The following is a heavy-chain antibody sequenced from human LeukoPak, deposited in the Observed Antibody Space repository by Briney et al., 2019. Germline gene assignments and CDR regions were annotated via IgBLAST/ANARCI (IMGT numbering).Heavy chain of an antibody. V-gene: IGHV3-21*01. CDR2: ISGSTTDI. CDR1: GFTFTAYT. D-gene: IGHD3-22*01. CDR3: ARGPTMKMDV. J-gene: IGHJ6*04. Sequence: GGSLRLSCAASGFTFTAYTINWVRQAPGKGLEWVSYISGSTTDIYYADSVKGRFTISRDNAKNSLYLQMNSLRAEDTAVYYCARGPTMKMDVWGKGTTVTVSS.